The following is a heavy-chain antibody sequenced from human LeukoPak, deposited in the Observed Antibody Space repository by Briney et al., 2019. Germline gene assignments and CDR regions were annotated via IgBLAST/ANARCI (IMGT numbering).Heavy chain of an antibody. CDR3: ARAAGETNSYFYYTMDV. J-gene: IGHJ6*02. D-gene: IGHD6-13*01. CDR2: IDLNSGGT. V-gene: IGHV1-2*02. CDR1: GYTFTGYF. Sequence: GASVKVSCKASGYTFTGYFLHWVRQAPGQGLEWMGWIDLNSGGTNYAQRFQGRVTMTRDTSISTAYMELSRLRSNDTGMYYCARAAGETNSYFYYTMDVWGQGTTVTVSS.